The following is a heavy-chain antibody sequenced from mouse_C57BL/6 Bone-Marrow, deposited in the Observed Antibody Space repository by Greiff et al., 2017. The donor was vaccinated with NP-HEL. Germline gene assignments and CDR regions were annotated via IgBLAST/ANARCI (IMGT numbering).Heavy chain of an antibody. V-gene: IGHV1-15*01. Sequence: QVQLQQSGAELVRPGASVTLSCKASGYTFTDYEMHWVKQTPVHGLEWIGAIDPETGGTAYNQKFKGKAILTADKSSSTAYMELRSLTSEDSAVYYCTRDDDGYPYYFDYWGQGTTLTVSS. J-gene: IGHJ2*01. CDR3: TRDDDGYPYYFDY. D-gene: IGHD2-3*01. CDR1: GYTFTDYE. CDR2: IDPETGGT.